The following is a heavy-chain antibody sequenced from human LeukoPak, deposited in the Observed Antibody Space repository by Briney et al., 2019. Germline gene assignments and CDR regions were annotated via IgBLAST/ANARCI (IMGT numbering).Heavy chain of an antibody. CDR3: ARGRFPGIAAAGRRCWFAP. V-gene: IGHV1-2*06. CDR1: GYTFTGYY. D-gene: IGHD6-13*01. Sequence: ASVKVSCKASGYTFTGYYMHWVRQAPGQGLEWMGRINPNSGGTNYAQKVQGRVTMTRDTSISTAYMELSRLRSDDAAVYYCARGRFPGIAAAGRRCWFAPWGQGTLVTVSS. J-gene: IGHJ5*02. CDR2: INPNSGGT.